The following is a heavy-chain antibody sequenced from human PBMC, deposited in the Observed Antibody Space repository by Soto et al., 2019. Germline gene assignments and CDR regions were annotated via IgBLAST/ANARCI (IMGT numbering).Heavy chain of an antibody. CDR3: ARARGGDSGDYASLFDR. Sequence: SLRRSRTGFVGGGSAGIRDYLWSWTRQNPWKGLEWIWYSHDRGNAYYNTSLKSRVTISLDTSKNQFSLKVTSMTAADTAVYFCARARGGDSGDYASLFDRWGQGNRVTVSS. V-gene: IGHV4-30-4*01. CDR1: GGSAGIRDYL. D-gene: IGHD4-17*01. CDR2: SHDRGNA. J-gene: IGHJ5*02.